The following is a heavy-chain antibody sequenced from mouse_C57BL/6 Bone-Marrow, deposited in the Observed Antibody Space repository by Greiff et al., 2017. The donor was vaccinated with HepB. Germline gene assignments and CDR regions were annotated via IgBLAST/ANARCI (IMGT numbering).Heavy chain of an antibody. V-gene: IGHV3-6*01. Sequence: VQLQQSGPGLVKPSQSLSLTCSVTGYSITSGYYWNWIRQFPGNKLEWMGYISYDGSNNYNPSLKNRISITRDTSKNQFFLKLNSVTTEDTATYYCARRRRGSPYYFDYWGQGTTLTVSS. CDR1: GYSITSGYY. CDR2: ISYDGSN. CDR3: ARRRRGSPYYFDY. J-gene: IGHJ2*01.